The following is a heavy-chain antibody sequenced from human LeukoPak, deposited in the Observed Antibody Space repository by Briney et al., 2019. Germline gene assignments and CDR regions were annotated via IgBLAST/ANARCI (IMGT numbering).Heavy chain of an antibody. D-gene: IGHD3-10*01. Sequence: GGSLRLSCAASGFTFNSHWMHWVRQAPGKGLVWGSRIDSHGTSTIDADSVQGRFTVSRDNSKNTLYLQMNSLRVEDTAVYYCVREGYGPGNYPFDYWGQGTLVTVSS. J-gene: IGHJ4*02. V-gene: IGHV3-74*01. CDR3: VREGYGPGNYPFDY. CDR2: IDSHGTST. CDR1: GFTFNSHW.